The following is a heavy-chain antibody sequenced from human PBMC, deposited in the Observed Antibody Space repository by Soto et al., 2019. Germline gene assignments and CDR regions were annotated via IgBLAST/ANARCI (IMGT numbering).Heavy chain of an antibody. V-gene: IGHV3-23*01. Sequence: PGGSLRLSCAASGFTFSSYAMSWVRQAPGKGLEWVSAISGSGGSTYYADSVKGRFTISRDNSKNTLYLQMNSLRAEDTAVYYCAKIPWALRPHDYRPRLFDYWGQGTLVTVSS. CDR2: ISGSGGST. D-gene: IGHD1-1*01. CDR1: GFTFSSYA. J-gene: IGHJ4*02. CDR3: AKIPWALRPHDYRPRLFDY.